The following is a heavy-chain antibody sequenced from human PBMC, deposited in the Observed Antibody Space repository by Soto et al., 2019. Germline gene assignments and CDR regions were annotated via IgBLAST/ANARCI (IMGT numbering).Heavy chain of an antibody. D-gene: IGHD6-13*01. CDR2: IWYDGSNK. V-gene: IGHV3-33*01. CDR1: GFPFSSYG. Sequence: GGSLSLSCAASGFPFSSYGMHWVRQALGKGLDWVAVIWYDGSNKDYADSVKGRFTISRDNSKNTLYLQMSSLRAEDTAVYYCARGFSAGKGSPPDFWGQGSLVTVSS. J-gene: IGHJ4*02. CDR3: ARGFSAGKGSPPDF.